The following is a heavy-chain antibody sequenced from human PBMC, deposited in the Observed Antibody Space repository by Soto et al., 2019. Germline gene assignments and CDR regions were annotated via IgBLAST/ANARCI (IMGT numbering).Heavy chain of an antibody. V-gene: IGHV4-4*02. J-gene: IGHJ4*02. CDR3: VCNGYYSLDH. CDR2: IHHSGGI. Sequence: QVQLQESGPGLVKPSGTLSLTCAVSGDSMSSADSWSWVRQPPGKGLEWIGEIHHSGGINYHPSLRSRVTISVDMSKHQFSLNLSSVTAADTAVYFCVCNGYYSLDHWGQGTLVIVSP. CDR1: GDSMSSADS. D-gene: IGHD6-25*01.